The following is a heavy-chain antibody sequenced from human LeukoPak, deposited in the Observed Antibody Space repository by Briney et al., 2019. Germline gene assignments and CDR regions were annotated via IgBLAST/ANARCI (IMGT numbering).Heavy chain of an antibody. CDR2: ISSSSSTI. CDR1: GFTFSSYW. Sequence: GGSLRLSCAASGFTFSSYWMNWVRQAPGKGLEWVSYISSSSSTIYYADSVKGRFTISRDNAKNSLYLQMNGLRAEDTAVYYCASGSRDGYNYRFDYWGQGTLVTVSS. D-gene: IGHD5-24*01. V-gene: IGHV3-48*04. CDR3: ASGSRDGYNYRFDY. J-gene: IGHJ4*02.